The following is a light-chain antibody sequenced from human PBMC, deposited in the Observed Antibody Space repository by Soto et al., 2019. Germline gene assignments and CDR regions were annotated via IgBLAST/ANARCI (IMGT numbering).Light chain of an antibody. J-gene: IGKJ2*01. V-gene: IGKV1-5*03. Sequence: DIQMTQSPSTLSAAIGDRVTITCRASQSISNWLAWYQQKPGKAPKVLIFKGSTLESGVPSRFSGSGYGTEFTLIISGLQPDDFATYYCQQYNYYPYTFGQGTKLEIK. CDR1: QSISNW. CDR2: KGS. CDR3: QQYNYYPYT.